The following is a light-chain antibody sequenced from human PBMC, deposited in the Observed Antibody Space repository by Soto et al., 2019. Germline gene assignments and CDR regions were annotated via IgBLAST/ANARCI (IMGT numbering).Light chain of an antibody. CDR3: CSYAGSSTYV. Sequence: QSALTQPASVSGSPGQSITISCTGNSSDVGSYNLVSWYQQHPGKAHKLMIYEVSKRPSGVSNRFSGSKSGNTASLTISGLQAEDEADYYCCSYAGSSTYVFGTGTKVTVL. CDR1: SSDVGSYNL. V-gene: IGLV2-23*02. CDR2: EVS. J-gene: IGLJ1*01.